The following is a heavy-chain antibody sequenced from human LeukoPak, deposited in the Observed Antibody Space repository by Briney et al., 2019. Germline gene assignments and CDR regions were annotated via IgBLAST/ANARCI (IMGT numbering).Heavy chain of an antibody. CDR2: INHSGST. CDR1: GGSFSGYY. J-gene: IGHJ4*02. Sequence: SETLSLTCAVYGGSFSGYYWSWIRQPPGKGLEWIGEINHSGSTNYNPSLKSRVTISVDTSKNQFSLKLSSVTAADTAVYYCARARPRGYSYGSAGPIDYWGQGTLVTVSS. D-gene: IGHD5-18*01. V-gene: IGHV4-34*01. CDR3: ARARPRGYSYGSAGPIDY.